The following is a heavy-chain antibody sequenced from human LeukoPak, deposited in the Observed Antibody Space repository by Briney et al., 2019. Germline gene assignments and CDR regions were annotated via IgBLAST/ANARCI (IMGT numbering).Heavy chain of an antibody. CDR3: ARAYIDYSKSFDY. Sequence: GSVEVSCKASGYTFTGYYMHWVRQAPGQGLEWMGWINPNSGGTNYAQKFQGRVTMTRDTSISTAYMELSRLRSDDTAVYYCARAYIDYSKSFDYWGQGTLVTVSS. D-gene: IGHD4-11*01. J-gene: IGHJ4*02. CDR1: GYTFTGYY. V-gene: IGHV1-2*02. CDR2: INPNSGGT.